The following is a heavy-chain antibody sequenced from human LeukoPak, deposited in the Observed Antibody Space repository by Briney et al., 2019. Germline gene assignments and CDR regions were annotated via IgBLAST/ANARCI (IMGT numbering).Heavy chain of an antibody. V-gene: IGHV4-4*07. D-gene: IGHD2-2*01. CDR2: IDEDGST. CDR3: ARGYRSTTHCHFDS. J-gene: IGHJ5*01. Sequence: SETLSLTCSVSGQSSTTYRWSWIRQSAAKGLEWMGRIDEDGSTTYSPSLRSRVTVSADTSKNQVSLKLKFVTAADTAVYFCARGYRSTTHCHFDSWGRGTLVTVSS. CDR1: GQSSTTYR.